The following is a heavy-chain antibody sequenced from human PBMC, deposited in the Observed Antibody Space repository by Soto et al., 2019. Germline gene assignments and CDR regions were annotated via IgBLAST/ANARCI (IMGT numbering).Heavy chain of an antibody. J-gene: IGHJ4*01. CDR3: TTDSYSTILVVRFDY. CDR1: GFTFSNAW. D-gene: IGHD2-2*01. V-gene: IGHV3-15*07. CDR2: IKSKTDGGTA. Sequence: EVQLVESGGGLVKHGGSLRLSCAASGFTFSNAWINWVRQAPGKGQEWVGRIKSKTDGGTADFAAPVKGSFAITRDDSKNTVYLQMNSLKTEDTAVYYCTTDSYSTILVVRFDYWGHGTLYTVSS.